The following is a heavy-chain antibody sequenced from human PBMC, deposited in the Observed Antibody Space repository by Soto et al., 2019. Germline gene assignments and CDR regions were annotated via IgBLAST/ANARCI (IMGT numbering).Heavy chain of an antibody. V-gene: IGHV3-21*01. CDR1: GFTFSSYS. J-gene: IGHJ3*02. CDR3: ARGGSRYCSGGSCPPAGGAFDI. D-gene: IGHD2-15*01. CDR2: ISSSSSYI. Sequence: EVQLVESGGGLVKPGGSLRLSCAASGFTFSSYSMNWVRQAPGKGLEWVSSISSSSSYIYYADSVKGRFTISRDNAKNSLYLQMNSLRAEDTAVDYCARGGSRYCSGGSCPPAGGAFDIWGQGTMVTVSS.